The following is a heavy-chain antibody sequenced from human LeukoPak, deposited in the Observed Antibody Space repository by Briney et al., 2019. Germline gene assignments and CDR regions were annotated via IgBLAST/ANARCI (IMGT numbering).Heavy chain of an antibody. CDR1: GFTFSSYA. V-gene: IGHV3-30-3*01. D-gene: IGHD4-17*01. CDR2: ISYDGSSK. J-gene: IGHJ4*02. CDR3: AKDGGYGDPNWVYYFDY. Sequence: GGSLRLSCAASGFTFSSYAMHWVRQAPGKGLEWVAVISYDGSSKYYADSVKGRFTISRDNSKNTLYLQMNSLRAEDTAVYYCAKDGGYGDPNWVYYFDYWGQGTLVTVSS.